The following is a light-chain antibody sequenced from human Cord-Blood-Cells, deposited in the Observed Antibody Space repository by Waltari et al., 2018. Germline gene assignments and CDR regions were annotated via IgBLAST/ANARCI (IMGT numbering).Light chain of an antibody. Sequence: QSALTHPPSASGSPGQSVTISCTGTSSDVGGYNYVSWYQQHPGKAPKLMIYEVSKRPSGVPDRFSGSKSGNTASLTVSGLQAEDEADYYCSSYAGSNYVFGTGTKVTVL. CDR3: SSYAGSNYV. CDR2: EVS. J-gene: IGLJ1*01. CDR1: SSDVGGYNY. V-gene: IGLV2-8*01.